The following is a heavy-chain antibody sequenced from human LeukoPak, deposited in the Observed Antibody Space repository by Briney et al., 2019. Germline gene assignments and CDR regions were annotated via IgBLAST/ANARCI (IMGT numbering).Heavy chain of an antibody. J-gene: IGHJ4*02. CDR1: GGSLSSYY. CDR3: ARERSSGWYGAYDC. V-gene: IGHV4-4*07. CDR2: IYTSGST. Sequence: SETLSLTCTVSGGSLSSYYWSWIRQPAGKGLEWIGRIYTSGSTNYNPSLKSRVTMSVDTSKNQFSLKLSSVTAADTAVYYCARERSSGWYGAYDCWGQGTLVTVSS. D-gene: IGHD6-19*01.